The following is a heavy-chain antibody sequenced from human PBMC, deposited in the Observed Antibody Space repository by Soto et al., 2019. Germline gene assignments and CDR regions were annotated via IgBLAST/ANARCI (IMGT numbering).Heavy chain of an antibody. CDR1: GASITGSSY. D-gene: IGHD2-21*01. Sequence: SETLSLTCTVSGASITGSSYWSWIRQPAGKGLEWIGRFSLSGTTSYNPSLRSRVTMSADVSKNQFSLRLTSVTAADTALYYCALMWTPPGEPDLYY. CDR2: FSLSGTT. CDR3: ALMWTPPGEPDLYY. V-gene: IGHV4-4*07. J-gene: IGHJ6*01.